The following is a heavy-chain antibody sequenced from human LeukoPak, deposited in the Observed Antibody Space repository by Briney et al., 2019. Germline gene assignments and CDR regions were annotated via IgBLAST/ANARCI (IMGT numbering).Heavy chain of an antibody. CDR3: ARAGVGAIYYFDY. CDR2: IWYDGSNK. CDR1: GFTFSSYA. J-gene: IGHJ4*02. D-gene: IGHD1-26*01. V-gene: IGHV3-33*08. Sequence: GRSLRLSCAASGFTFSSYAMHWVRQAPGKGLEWVALIWYDGSNKYYADSVRGRFTISRDNSKNTLYLQMKSLRVEDTAVYYCARAGVGAIYYFDYWGQGTLVTVSS.